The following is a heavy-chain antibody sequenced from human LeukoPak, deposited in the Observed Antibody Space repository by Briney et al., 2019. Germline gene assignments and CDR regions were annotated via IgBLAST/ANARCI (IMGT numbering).Heavy chain of an antibody. D-gene: IGHD3-9*01. Sequence: GGSLRPSCAASGFTFRSYRMSWVRQAPGKGLVWVSRINSDGSSTSYADSVKGRFTISRDNAKNTLYQQMNSLRAEDTAVYYCARDPRYFDWLVRHYYYGMDVWGQGTTVAVSS. CDR3: ARDPRYFDWLVRHYYYGMDV. CDR2: INSDGSST. J-gene: IGHJ6*02. V-gene: IGHV3-74*01. CDR1: GFTFRSYR.